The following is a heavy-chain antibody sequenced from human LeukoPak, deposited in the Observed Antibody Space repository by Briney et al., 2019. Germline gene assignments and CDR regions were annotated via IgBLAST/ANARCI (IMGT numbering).Heavy chain of an antibody. Sequence: GGSLRLSCAASGFTFSSYSMNWVRQAPGKGLEWVSSISSSSSYIYYADSVKGRFTISRDNAKNSLYLQMNSLRAEDTAVYYCARDRGSYGQRGAYFDYWGQGTLVTVSS. CDR3: ARDRGSYGQRGAYFDY. CDR2: ISSSSSYI. J-gene: IGHJ4*02. D-gene: IGHD1-26*01. CDR1: GFTFSSYS. V-gene: IGHV3-21*01.